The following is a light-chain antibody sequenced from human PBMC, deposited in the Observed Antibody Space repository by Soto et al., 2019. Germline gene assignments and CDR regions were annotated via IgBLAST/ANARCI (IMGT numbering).Light chain of an antibody. CDR2: EVS. CDR1: SSDVGGYNY. J-gene: IGLJ1*01. CDR3: SSYTSSSTLYV. Sequence: QSALTQPASVSGSPGQSITISCTGTSSDVGGYNYASWYQQHPGKVPKLMIYEVSNRPSGVSNRFSGSKSGNTASLTISGLQAEDEADYYCSSYTSSSTLYVFGTGTKLTVL. V-gene: IGLV2-14*01.